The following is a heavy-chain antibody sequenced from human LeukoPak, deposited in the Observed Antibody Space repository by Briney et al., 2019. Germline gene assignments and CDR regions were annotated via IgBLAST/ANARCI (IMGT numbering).Heavy chain of an antibody. CDR2: INHSGST. CDR1: GGSFSGYY. J-gene: IGHJ4*02. Sequence: SETLSLTCAVYGGSFSGYYWSWIRQPPGKGLEWIGEINHSGSTNYNPSLKSRVTISVDTSKNQFSLKLSSVTAADTAVYYCARQLIAAAGTRGGVVDYWGQGTLVTVSS. V-gene: IGHV4-34*01. D-gene: IGHD6-13*01. CDR3: ARQLIAAAGTRGGVVDY.